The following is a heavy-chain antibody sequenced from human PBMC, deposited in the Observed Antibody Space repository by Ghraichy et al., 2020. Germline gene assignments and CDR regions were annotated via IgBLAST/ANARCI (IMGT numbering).Heavy chain of an antibody. V-gene: IGHV5-51*01. D-gene: IGHD3-10*01. CDR1: GYSFTSYW. J-gene: IGHJ4*02. Sequence: GGSLRLSCKGSGYSFTSYWIGWVRQMPGKGLEWMGIIYPGDSDTRYSPSFQGQVTISADKSISTAYLQWSSLKASDTAMYYCAIRDYSLREVWGQGTLVTVSS. CDR2: IYPGDSDT. CDR3: AIRDYSLREV.